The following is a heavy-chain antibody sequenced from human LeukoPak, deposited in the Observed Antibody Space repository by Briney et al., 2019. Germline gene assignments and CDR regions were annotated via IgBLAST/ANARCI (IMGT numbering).Heavy chain of an antibody. J-gene: IGHJ4*02. CDR1: GGTFSSYA. V-gene: IGHV1-69*05. Sequence: GASLKVSCKASGGTFSSYAISWVRQAPGQRREWMGGIIPIFGTANYAQKFQGRVTITTDESTSTTYMELSSLRSEDTAVYYCARSRGELLWFGELLIDYWGQGTLVTVSS. CDR2: IIPIFGTA. CDR3: ARSRGELLWFGELLIDY. D-gene: IGHD3-10*01.